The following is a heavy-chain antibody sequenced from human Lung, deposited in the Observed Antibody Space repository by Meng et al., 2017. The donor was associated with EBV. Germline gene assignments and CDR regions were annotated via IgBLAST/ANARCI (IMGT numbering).Heavy chain of an antibody. CDR1: DDSISSSSYY. V-gene: IGHV4-39*07. Sequence: QRQLQKSGPGLVKPSEPLSLPCTVSDDSISSSSYYWGWIRQPPGKGLEWIGSIFYGGSTHYNPSLKSRATISVDTSKSQFALRLISVTAADTALYYCARDRQWQVFDYWGQGILVTVSS. CDR3: ARDRQWQVFDY. J-gene: IGHJ4*02. CDR2: IFYGGST. D-gene: IGHD6-19*01.